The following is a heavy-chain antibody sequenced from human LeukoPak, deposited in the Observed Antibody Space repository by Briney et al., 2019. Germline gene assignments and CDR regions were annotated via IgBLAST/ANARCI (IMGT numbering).Heavy chain of an antibody. CDR2: INPSGGST. CDR3: AREAPQSYYDSSGYYYDDY. CDR1: GYTFTSYD. Sequence: ASVKVSCKASGYTFTSYDINWVRQAPGQGLEWMGRINPSGGSTSYAQKFQGRVTMTRDTSTSTVYMELSSLRSEDTAVYYCAREAPQSYYDSSGYYYDDYWGQGTLVTVSS. J-gene: IGHJ4*02. V-gene: IGHV1-46*01. D-gene: IGHD3-22*01.